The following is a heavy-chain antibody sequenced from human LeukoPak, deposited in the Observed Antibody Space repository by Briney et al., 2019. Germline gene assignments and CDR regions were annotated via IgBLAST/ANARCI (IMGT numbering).Heavy chain of an antibody. J-gene: IGHJ4*02. CDR3: ARDYKYAFDN. CDR1: GFTFSAYS. V-gene: IGHV3-48*01. CDR2: IGISSGNT. D-gene: IGHD5-24*01. Sequence: GGSLRLSCAASGFTFSAYSMNWVRQAPGKGLEWISYIGISSGNTKYADSVKGRFTISGDEAKNSLYLQMNSLRVEDTAVYYCARDYKYAFDNWGQGTLVTVSS.